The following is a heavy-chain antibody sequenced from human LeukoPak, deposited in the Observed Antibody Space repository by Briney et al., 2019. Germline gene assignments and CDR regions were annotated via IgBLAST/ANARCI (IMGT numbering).Heavy chain of an antibody. Sequence: GGSLRLSCAASGFTSRSYAMSWVRQAPGKGLEWVANIKQDGSEKYYVDSVKGRFTISRDNAKNSLYLQMNSLRAEDTAVYNCARGHYDMDVWGQGTTVTVSS. J-gene: IGHJ6*02. CDR1: GFTSRSYA. CDR2: IKQDGSEK. CDR3: ARGHYDMDV. V-gene: IGHV3-7*04.